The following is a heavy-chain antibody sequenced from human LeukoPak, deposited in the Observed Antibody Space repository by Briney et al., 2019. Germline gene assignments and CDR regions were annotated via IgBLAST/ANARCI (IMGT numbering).Heavy chain of an antibody. CDR3: ARVTRRGYQNDY. CDR2: ISSSGSTI. CDR1: GFTFSSYA. V-gene: IGHV3-48*04. J-gene: IGHJ4*02. Sequence: GGSLRLSCAASGFTFSSYAINWVRQAPGKGLEWVSYISSSGSTIYYADSVKGRFTISRDNAKNSLYLQMNSLRAEDTAVYYCARVTRRGYQNDYWGQGTLVTVSS. D-gene: IGHD5-18*01.